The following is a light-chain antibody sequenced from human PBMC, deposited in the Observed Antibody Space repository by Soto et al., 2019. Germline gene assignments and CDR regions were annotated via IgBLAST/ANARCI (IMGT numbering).Light chain of an antibody. V-gene: IGKV1-33*01. J-gene: IGKJ4*01. CDR1: QDITKY. CDR2: AAS. CDR3: QQYHNLPLT. Sequence: IQMTQSPSSLYASVGDRVTITCQASQDITKYVNWYLQKPGKAPKLLISAASNSETGVPSRFSGSGSGTHFTFTINSLQPEDIATYYCQQYHNLPLTFGGGTKVDIK.